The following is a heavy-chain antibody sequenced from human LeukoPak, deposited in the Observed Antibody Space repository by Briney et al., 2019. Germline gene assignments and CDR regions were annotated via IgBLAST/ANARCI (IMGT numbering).Heavy chain of an antibody. Sequence: ASVKVSCKASGYTFTSYGISWVRQAPGQGLEWMGWISGYNDNTNYAQKLQGRVTMTTDTSTRTAYMELRSLRSDDTAVYYCATSGYDILTGYYPAFDYWGQGTLVTVSS. V-gene: IGHV1-18*01. CDR1: GYTFTSYG. D-gene: IGHD3-9*01. CDR3: ATSGYDILTGYYPAFDY. CDR2: ISGYNDNT. J-gene: IGHJ4*02.